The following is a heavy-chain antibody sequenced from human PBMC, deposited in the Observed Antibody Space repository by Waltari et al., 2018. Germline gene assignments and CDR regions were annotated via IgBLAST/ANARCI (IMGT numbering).Heavy chain of an antibody. CDR2: INHSGST. J-gene: IGHJ6*04. CDR3: ARGSGSGPRTPVDV. V-gene: IGHV4-34*01. Sequence: QVHLQQWGAGLLKPSETMSITCEVYGRAFSGYHWSWHRPPPGKGLEWIGEINHSGSTNYNPSIKRRVTISVDTSKNQFSLKLSSVTAADTAVYYCARGSGSGPRTPVDVWGKGTTVTISS. D-gene: IGHD2-15*01. CDR1: GRAFSGYH.